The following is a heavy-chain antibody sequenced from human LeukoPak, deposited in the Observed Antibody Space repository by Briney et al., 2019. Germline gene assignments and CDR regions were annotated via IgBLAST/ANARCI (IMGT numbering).Heavy chain of an antibody. CDR1: GGSFSGYY. V-gene: IGHV4-34*01. CDR2: INHSGST. CDR3: ARGSGIWGSYRSHRFDP. D-gene: IGHD3-16*02. Sequence: KPSETLSLTCAVYGGSFSGYYWSWIRQPPGKGLGWIGEINHSGSTNYNPSLKSRVTISVDTSKNQFSLKLSSVTAADTAVYYCARGSGIWGSYRSHRFDPWGQGTLVTVSS. J-gene: IGHJ5*02.